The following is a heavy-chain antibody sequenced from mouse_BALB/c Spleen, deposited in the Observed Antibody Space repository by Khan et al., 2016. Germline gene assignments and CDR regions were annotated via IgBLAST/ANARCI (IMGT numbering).Heavy chain of an antibody. CDR3: GRGDY. J-gene: IGHJ2*01. Sequence: VQLKESGGGLVQPGGSRKLSCAASGFTFSSFGMHWVRQAPEKGLEWVAFISSGGSVIYYADTVKGRFTISRDNPKNTPFLQMTSLRSEDTAMYYCGRGDYWGQGTTLTVSS. V-gene: IGHV5-17*02. CDR2: ISSGGSVI. CDR1: GFTFSSFG.